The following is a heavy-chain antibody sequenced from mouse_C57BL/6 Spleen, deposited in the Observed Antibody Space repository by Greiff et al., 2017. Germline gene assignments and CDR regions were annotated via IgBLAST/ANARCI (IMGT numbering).Heavy chain of an antibody. D-gene: IGHD2-1*01. J-gene: IGHJ4*01. CDR2: IHPNSGST. CDR3: ARSPDGNYVGMGY. CDR1: GYTFTSYW. V-gene: IGHV1-64*01. Sequence: QVQLQQSGAELVKPGASVKLSCKASGYTFTSYWMHWVKQRPGQGLEWIGMIHPNSGSTNYNEKFKSKATLTVDKSSSTAYMQLSSLTSEDSAVYYCARSPDGNYVGMGYWGQGASVTVAS.